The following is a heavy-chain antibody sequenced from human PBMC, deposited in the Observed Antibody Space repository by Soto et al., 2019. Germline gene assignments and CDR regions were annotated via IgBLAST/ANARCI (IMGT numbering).Heavy chain of an antibody. V-gene: IGHV2-5*02. CDR2: IYWDDDK. Sequence: QITLKESGPTLVKPTQTLTLTCTFSGFSLSTSGVGVGWIRQPPGKALEWLALIYWDDDKRYSPSLKSRLTITKDXXKXQXXLTMTNMDPVDTATYYCAHGAYYDYVWGRRGNFDYWGQGTLVTVSS. CDR3: AHGAYYDYVWGRRGNFDY. J-gene: IGHJ4*02. CDR1: GFSLSTSGVG. D-gene: IGHD3-16*01.